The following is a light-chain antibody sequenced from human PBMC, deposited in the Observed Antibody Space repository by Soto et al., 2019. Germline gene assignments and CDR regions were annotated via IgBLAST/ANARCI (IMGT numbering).Light chain of an antibody. CDR3: MQALQAPST. CDR1: QSLLHSNGYNY. CDR2: LGS. Sequence: IVMTQSPLSLPVTPGEPASISCRSSQSLLHSNGYNYLDWYLQKTGQSPQLLIYLGSNRASGVPDRCSGSGSGTDFTLKISRVDAEDVGVYYCMQALQAPSTFGQGTKLEIK. J-gene: IGKJ2*01. V-gene: IGKV2-28*01.